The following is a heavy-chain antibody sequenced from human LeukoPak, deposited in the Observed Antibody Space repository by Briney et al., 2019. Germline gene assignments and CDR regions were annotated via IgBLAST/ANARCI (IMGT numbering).Heavy chain of an antibody. D-gene: IGHD6-19*01. J-gene: IGHJ4*02. CDR3: ARGVALHSDGWTPPVY. CDR1: GFTVSSNY. V-gene: IGHV3-66*01. Sequence: GGSLRLSCAASGFTVSSNYMSWVRQAPGKGLEWVSVIYSGGSTYYVDSVKGRFTISRDNSKNTLYLQMNSLRAEDTAVYYCARGVALHSDGWTPPVYWGQGTLVTVSS. CDR2: IYSGGST.